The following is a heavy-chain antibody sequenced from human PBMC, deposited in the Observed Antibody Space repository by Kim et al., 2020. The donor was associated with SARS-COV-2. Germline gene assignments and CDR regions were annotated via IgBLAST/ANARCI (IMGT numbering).Heavy chain of an antibody. CDR3: ARVVLPYDDFWSGYGAFDI. D-gene: IGHD3-3*01. V-gene: IGHV4-4*02. Sequence: SRVTISVDKSKNQFSLKLSSVTAADTAVYYCARVVLPYDDFWSGYGAFDIWGQGTMVTVSS. J-gene: IGHJ3*02.